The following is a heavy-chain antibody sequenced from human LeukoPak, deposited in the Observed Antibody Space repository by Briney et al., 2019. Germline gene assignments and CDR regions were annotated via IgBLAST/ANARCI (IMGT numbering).Heavy chain of an antibody. CDR1: GYTFTCYY. CDR3: ARGGFSGYYYYGMDV. D-gene: IGHD3-10*01. Sequence: ASVKVSCKASGYTFTCYYMHWVRQAPGQGLEWMGWINPNSGGTNYAQKFQGRVTMTRDTSISTAYMELSRLRSDDTAVYYCARGGFSGYYYYGMDVWGQGTTVTVSS. CDR2: INPNSGGT. V-gene: IGHV1-2*02. J-gene: IGHJ6*02.